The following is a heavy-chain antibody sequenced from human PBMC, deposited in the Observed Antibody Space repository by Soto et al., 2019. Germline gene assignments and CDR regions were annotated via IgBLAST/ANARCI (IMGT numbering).Heavy chain of an antibody. J-gene: IGHJ6*02. V-gene: IGHV3-11*01. D-gene: IGHD5-12*01. CDR1: GFTFSDYY. Sequence: QVQLVESGGGLVKPGGSLRLSCAASGFTFSDYYMSWIRQAPGKGLDWVSYISSRGTTTYYADSVKGRFTITRDNAKNSLYLQVNSLRVEDTAVYYCARDLGGYEETYYYFYGMDVWGQGTTVTVSS. CDR2: ISSRGTTT. CDR3: ARDLGGYEETYYYFYGMDV.